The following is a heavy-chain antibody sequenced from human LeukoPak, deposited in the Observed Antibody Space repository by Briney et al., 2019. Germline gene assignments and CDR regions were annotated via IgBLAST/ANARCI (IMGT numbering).Heavy chain of an antibody. Sequence: GGSLRLSCAASGFTFSYYGMHWVRQAPGKGLEWVAFIRYDGSNKYYADSVKGRFTISRDNSKNTLYLQMNSLRAEDTAVYYCAKGVNYYGSGSYYKPNPYFDYWGQGTLVTVSS. CDR2: IRYDGSNK. CDR3: AKGVNYYGSGSYYKPNPYFDY. D-gene: IGHD3-10*01. CDR1: GFTFSYYG. V-gene: IGHV3-30*02. J-gene: IGHJ4*02.